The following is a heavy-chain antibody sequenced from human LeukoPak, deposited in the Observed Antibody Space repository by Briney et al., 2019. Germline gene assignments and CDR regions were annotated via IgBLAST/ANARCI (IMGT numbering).Heavy chain of an antibody. CDR3: TTEAVAGTGDFDY. J-gene: IGHJ4*02. V-gene: IGHV3-15*01. Sequence: PGGSLRLSCAASGFIFSNAWMNWVRQAPGKGLEWVGRIKSKTDGGTTDYAAPVKGRFTISRDDSKNTLLLQMNSLKTEDTALYYCTTEAVAGTGDFDYWGQGTLVTVSS. CDR2: IKSKTDGGTT. CDR1: GFIFSNAW. D-gene: IGHD6-19*01.